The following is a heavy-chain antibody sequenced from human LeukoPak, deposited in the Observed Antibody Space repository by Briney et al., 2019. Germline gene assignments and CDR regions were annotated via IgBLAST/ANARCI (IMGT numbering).Heavy chain of an antibody. CDR2: IIPIFGTA. J-gene: IGHJ3*02. CDR3: ATDGSKGGATRSAFDI. Sequence: SVKVSCKASGGTFSSYAISWARQAPGQGLEWMGGIIPIFGTANYAQKFQGRVTMTEDTSTDTAYMELSSLRSEDTAVYYCATDGSKGGATRSAFDIWGQGTMVTVSS. CDR1: GGTFSSYA. V-gene: IGHV1-69*06. D-gene: IGHD1-26*01.